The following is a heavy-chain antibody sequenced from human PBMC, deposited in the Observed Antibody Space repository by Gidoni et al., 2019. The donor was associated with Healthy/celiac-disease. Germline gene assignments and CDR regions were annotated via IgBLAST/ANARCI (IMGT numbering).Heavy chain of an antibody. V-gene: IGHV4-34*01. Sequence: QVQLQQWGAGLLKPSETLSLTCAVYGGSFSGYYWRCIRQHTGKGLEWIREINHSGSTNYNPSLKSRVTISVDTSKNQFSLKLSSVTAADTAVYYCARGYSSSWYGGWFDPWGQGTLVTVSS. D-gene: IGHD6-13*01. J-gene: IGHJ5*02. CDR3: ARGYSSSWYGGWFDP. CDR1: GGSFSGYY. CDR2: INHSGST.